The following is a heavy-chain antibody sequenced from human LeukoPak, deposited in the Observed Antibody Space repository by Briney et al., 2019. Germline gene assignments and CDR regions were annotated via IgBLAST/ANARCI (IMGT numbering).Heavy chain of an antibody. CDR1: GYTFTSYD. CDR3: VRNTDTVVIPGAMSYNWFDP. D-gene: IGHD2-2*01. V-gene: IGHV1-8*01. Sequence: GASVKVSCKASGYTFTSYDINWVRQATGQGLEWMGWMNPKTGDTGYAQKFQGRITMTWDTSISTAYMDLSSLRSGDTAVYYCVRNTDTVVIPGAMSYNWFDPWGQGTLVTVSS. CDR2: MNPKTGDT. J-gene: IGHJ5*02.